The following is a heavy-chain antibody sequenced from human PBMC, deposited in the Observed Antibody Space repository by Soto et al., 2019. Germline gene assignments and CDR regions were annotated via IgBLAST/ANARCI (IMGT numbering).Heavy chain of an antibody. V-gene: IGHV4-39*02. J-gene: IGHJ4*02. CDR3: ERRSHIVVATT. Sequence: SETLSLTCIVSGASFSDANYYWVWIRQPPGEGLEWIGSFYYDGRTYYNASLKSRVTISVDTSKNHLSLMLTSVTAADTAVYYCERRSHIVVATTWGQGTMVTVSS. D-gene: IGHD2-21*01. CDR1: GASFSDANYY. CDR2: FYYDGRT.